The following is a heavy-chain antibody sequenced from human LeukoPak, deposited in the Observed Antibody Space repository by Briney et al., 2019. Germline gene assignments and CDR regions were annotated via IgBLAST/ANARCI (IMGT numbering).Heavy chain of an antibody. CDR3: AKDRTVGIAVAGFFDY. J-gene: IGHJ4*02. CDR1: GFPFSSYG. D-gene: IGHD6-19*01. CDR2: IRYDGSNK. V-gene: IGHV3-30*02. Sequence: GGSLRLSCAASGFPFSSYGMHWVRQAPGKGLEWVAFIRYDGSNKYYADSVKGRFTISRDNSKNTLYLQMNSLRAEDTAVYYCAKDRTVGIAVAGFFDYWGQGTLVTVSS.